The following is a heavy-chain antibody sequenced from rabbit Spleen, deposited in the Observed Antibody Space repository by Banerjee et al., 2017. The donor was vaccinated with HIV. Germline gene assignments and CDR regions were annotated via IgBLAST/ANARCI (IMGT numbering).Heavy chain of an antibody. J-gene: IGHJ6*01. V-gene: IGHV1S45*01. CDR1: GFSFSSSYD. Sequence: QEQLVESGGGLVKPGASLTLTCTASGFSFSSSYDMCWVRQAPGKGLEWIACIDTGSSGFTYFATWAQGRFTCSKTSSTTVTLQMTRLTAADTATYFCARDTSSSFSSYGMDLWGPGTLVTVS. CDR2: IDTGSSGFT. CDR3: ARDTSSSFSSYGMDL. D-gene: IGHD1-1*01.